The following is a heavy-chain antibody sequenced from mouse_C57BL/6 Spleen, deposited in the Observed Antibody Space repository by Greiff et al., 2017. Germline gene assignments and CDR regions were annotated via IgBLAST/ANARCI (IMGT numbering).Heavy chain of an antibody. Sequence: DVKLVESGEGLVKPGGSLKLSCAASGFTFSSYAMSWVRQTPEKRLEWVAYISSGGDYIYYADTVKGRCPISRDNARNTLYLQMSSLKSEDTAMYYCTRGHYYGSSYPFDYWGQGTTLTVSS. CDR3: TRGHYYGSSYPFDY. CDR1: GFTFSSYA. CDR2: ISSGGDYI. V-gene: IGHV5-9-1*02. J-gene: IGHJ2*01. D-gene: IGHD1-1*01.